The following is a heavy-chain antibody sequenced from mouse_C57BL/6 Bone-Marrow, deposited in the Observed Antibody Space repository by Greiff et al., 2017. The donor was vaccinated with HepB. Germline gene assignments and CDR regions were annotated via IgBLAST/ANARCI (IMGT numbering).Heavy chain of an antibody. CDR3: AREGIYYGNRGYFDY. V-gene: IGHV14-3*01. CDR1: GFNIKNTY. J-gene: IGHJ2*01. CDR2: IAPATGNT. Sequence: VQLQQSVAELVRPGASVTLSCTASGFNIKNTYMHWVKQRPEQGLEWIGRIAPATGNTKYAPKFQGKATITADTSSNTAYLQLSSLTSEDTAIYYCAREGIYYGNRGYFDYWGQGTTLTVSS. D-gene: IGHD2-1*01.